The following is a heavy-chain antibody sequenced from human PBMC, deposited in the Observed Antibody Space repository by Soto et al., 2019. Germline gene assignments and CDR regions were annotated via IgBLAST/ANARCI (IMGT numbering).Heavy chain of an antibody. V-gene: IGHV2-5*02. J-gene: IGHJ5*02. CDR1: GFSLSTSGVG. CDR3: AHVTIAAAGTSWFDP. CDR2: IYWDDDK. Sequence: QITLKESGPTLVRPTQTLTLTCTFSGFSLSTSGVGVGWIRQPPGKALEWLALIYWDDDKRYSPSLKSRLTITKDTSKNQVVLTMTNMDPVDTATYYFAHVTIAAAGTSWFDPWGQGTLVTVSS. D-gene: IGHD6-13*01.